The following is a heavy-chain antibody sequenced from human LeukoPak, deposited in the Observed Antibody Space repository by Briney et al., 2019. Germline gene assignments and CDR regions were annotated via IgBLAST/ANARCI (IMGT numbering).Heavy chain of an antibody. Sequence: GASVKVSCKASGYTFTSYGISWVRQAPGQGLEWMGWISAYNGNTNYAQKLQGRVTMTTDTSTSTAYMELRSLRSDDTAVYYCARVRGGYCSSTSCYLGYWGQGTLVIVSS. CDR3: ARVRGGYCSSTSCYLGY. CDR2: ISAYNGNT. J-gene: IGHJ4*02. CDR1: GYTFTSYG. V-gene: IGHV1-18*04. D-gene: IGHD2-2*01.